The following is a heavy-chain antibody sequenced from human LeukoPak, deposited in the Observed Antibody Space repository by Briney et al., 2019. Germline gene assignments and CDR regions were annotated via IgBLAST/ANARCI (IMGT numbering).Heavy chain of an antibody. CDR2: ISTSSIYI. J-gene: IGHJ3*02. Sequence: PGGSLRLSCAVSGFIFSSYSMNWVRQAPGKGLEWVSSISTSSIYIYYADSVKGRFTISRDNAKNSLYLQMNSLRAEDTAVYYCAKDIYGSGSYGDDAFDIWGQGTMVTVSS. CDR3: AKDIYGSGSYGDDAFDI. V-gene: IGHV3-21*01. D-gene: IGHD3-10*01. CDR1: GFIFSSYS.